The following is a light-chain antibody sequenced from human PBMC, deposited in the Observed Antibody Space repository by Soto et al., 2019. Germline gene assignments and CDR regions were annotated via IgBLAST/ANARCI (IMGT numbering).Light chain of an antibody. Sequence: EVGLTQSPGALSLSPGERATLSCRASQSISSNYLAWYQHKPGQAPRLLIYDASSKATGTPDRFSGSGSGTDFTLTISSLEPEDFAVYYCQQRSNWPGTFGQGAKVDIK. CDR2: DAS. CDR1: QSISSNY. J-gene: IGKJ1*01. V-gene: IGKV3D-20*02. CDR3: QQRSNWPGT.